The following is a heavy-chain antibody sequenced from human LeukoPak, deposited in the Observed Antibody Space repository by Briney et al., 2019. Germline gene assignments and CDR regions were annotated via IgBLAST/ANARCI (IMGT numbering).Heavy chain of an antibody. Sequence: ASVKVSCKASGYTFTSYGISWVRQAPGQGLEWMGWISAYNGNTNYAQKLQGRVTMTTDTSTSTAYMELRSLRSDNTAVYYCGRDPYYYYGMDVWGKGTTVTVSS. CDR1: GYTFTSYG. CDR2: ISAYNGNT. V-gene: IGHV1-18*04. CDR3: GRDPYYYYGMDV. D-gene: IGHD2-21*02. J-gene: IGHJ6*04.